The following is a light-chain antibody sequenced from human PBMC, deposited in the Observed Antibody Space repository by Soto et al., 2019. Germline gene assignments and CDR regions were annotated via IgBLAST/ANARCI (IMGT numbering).Light chain of an antibody. Sequence: IVMTQSPATLSVSPGEGATLSCRASQSVGTTLAWYQQKPGQAPRLLIYGAFTRVTGIPARFSGSGSGTEFTLTISSLQSEDFAVYYCQQYREWPIYSFGQGTKVEIK. CDR3: QQYREWPIYS. CDR1: QSVGTT. V-gene: IGKV3-15*01. CDR2: GAF. J-gene: IGKJ2*03.